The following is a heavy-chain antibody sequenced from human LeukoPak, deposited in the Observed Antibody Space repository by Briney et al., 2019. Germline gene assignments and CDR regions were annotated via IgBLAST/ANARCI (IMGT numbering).Heavy chain of an antibody. Sequence: GGSLRLSCAASGFTFSSYAMNWVRQAPGKGLEWVSSITGGGDTTYYADSVRGRFTISRDNSKNTLSLQTNGLRAEDTAVYYCAKQRSEVVVAATNYWGQGTLVTVSS. CDR3: AKQRSEVVVAATNY. D-gene: IGHD2-15*01. CDR1: GFTFSSYA. CDR2: ITGGGDTT. V-gene: IGHV3-23*01. J-gene: IGHJ4*02.